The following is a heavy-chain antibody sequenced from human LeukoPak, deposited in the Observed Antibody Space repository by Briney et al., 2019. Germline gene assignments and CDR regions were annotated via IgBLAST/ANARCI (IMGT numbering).Heavy chain of an antibody. V-gene: IGHV4-59*12. CDR2: IYYSGST. Sequence: SETLSLTCTVSGGSISSYYWSWIRQPPGKGLEWIGYIYYSGSTNYNPSLKSRVTISVDTSKNQFSLKLSSVTAADTAVYYCARELRFLEWLSSYNWFDPWGQGTLVTVSS. D-gene: IGHD3-3*01. CDR1: GGSISSYY. J-gene: IGHJ5*02. CDR3: ARELRFLEWLSSYNWFDP.